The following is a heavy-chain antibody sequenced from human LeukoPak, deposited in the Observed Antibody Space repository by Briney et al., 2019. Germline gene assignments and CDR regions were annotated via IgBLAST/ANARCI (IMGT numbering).Heavy chain of an antibody. Sequence: ASVKVSCKASGYTFTSYGISWVRQAPGQGLEWMGWISAYNGNTNYAQKLQGRVTMTTDTSTSTAYMELRGLRSDDTAVYYCARDRSGAPSGYYDFWSGYPQTPSFDYWGQGTLVTVSS. CDR2: ISAYNGNT. V-gene: IGHV1-18*01. J-gene: IGHJ4*02. D-gene: IGHD3-3*01. CDR1: GYTFTSYG. CDR3: ARDRSGAPSGYYDFWSGYPQTPSFDY.